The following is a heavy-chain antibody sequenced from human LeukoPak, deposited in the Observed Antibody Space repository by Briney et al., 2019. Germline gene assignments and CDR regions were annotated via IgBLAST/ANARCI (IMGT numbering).Heavy chain of an antibody. CDR3: ARDLNDFWSGYYVVGY. V-gene: IGHV3-23*01. CDR2: ISGSGGST. J-gene: IGHJ4*02. CDR1: GFSFSSYA. Sequence: GGSLRLSFAASGFSFSSYAMSWVRQAPGKGLEWVSAISGSGGSTYYADSVKGRFTISRDNSKNTLYLQMNSLRAEDTAVYYCARDLNDFWSGYYVVGYWGQGTLVTVSS. D-gene: IGHD3-3*01.